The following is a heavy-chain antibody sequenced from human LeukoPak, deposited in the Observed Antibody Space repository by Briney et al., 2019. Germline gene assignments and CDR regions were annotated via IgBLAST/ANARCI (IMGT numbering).Heavy chain of an antibody. D-gene: IGHD3-10*01. CDR2: IKQDGSEK. V-gene: IGHV3-7*04. J-gene: IGHJ4*02. CDR1: GFTFSSYW. CDR3: ARGLLWFGELLDY. Sequence: GGSLRLSCAASGFTFSSYWMSWVRQGPGKGLEWVANIKQDGSEKYYVDSVKGRFTISRDNAKNSLYLQMNSLRAEETAVYYCARGLLWFGELLDYWGQGTLVTVSS.